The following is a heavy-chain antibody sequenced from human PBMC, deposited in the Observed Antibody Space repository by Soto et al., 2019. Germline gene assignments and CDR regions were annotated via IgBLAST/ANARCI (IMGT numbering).Heavy chain of an antibody. D-gene: IGHD3-10*01. J-gene: IGHJ4*02. CDR2: IYYNGAT. CDR1: GDSMKSADYY. Sequence: QLHLQESGPGLVKPSQTLSLTCTVSGDSMKSADYYWSWIRQPPGKGLEWLGYIYYNGATYYTTSLDSLITISVDTSKKQFSLKLRSVTAADTAVYFCARDGGRGYYGSGTYFDFWGQGTLVTVSS. CDR3: ARDGGRGYYGSGTYFDF. V-gene: IGHV4-30-4*08.